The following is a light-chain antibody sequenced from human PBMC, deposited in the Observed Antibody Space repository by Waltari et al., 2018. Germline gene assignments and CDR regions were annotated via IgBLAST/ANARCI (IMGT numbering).Light chain of an antibody. CDR1: SSNIGAGYG. V-gene: IGLV1-40*01. CDR2: VNS. CDR3: QSYDSSLSGVV. J-gene: IGLJ2*01. Sequence: QSVLTPPPSVSGAPGQRVTISCPVSSSNIGAGYGVHRYQQLTGTAPKRLIYVNSKRPSGVPDRCSGSKSGTSASLAITGLQAEDEADYYCQSYDSSLSGVVFGGGTKLTVL.